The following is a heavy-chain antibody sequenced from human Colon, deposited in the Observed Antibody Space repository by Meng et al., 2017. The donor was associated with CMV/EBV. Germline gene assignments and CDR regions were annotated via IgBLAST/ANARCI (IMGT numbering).Heavy chain of an antibody. Sequence: GESLKISCAASGLTFGSYGMSWVRQAPGKGLEWVSGIIGSGSSTYYADSVKGRFTISRDNSRNTLYLQMNSLRAEDTAVYYCAKDVHSSAFGFAEAFDIWGQGTKVTDSS. CDR1: GLTFGSYG. V-gene: IGHV3-23*01. J-gene: IGHJ3*02. CDR2: IIGSGSST. D-gene: IGHD3-22*01. CDR3: AKDVHSSAFGFAEAFDI.